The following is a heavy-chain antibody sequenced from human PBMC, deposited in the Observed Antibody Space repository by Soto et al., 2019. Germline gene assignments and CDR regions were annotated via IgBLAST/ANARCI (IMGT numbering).Heavy chain of an antibody. J-gene: IGHJ5*02. CDR2: ISAYNYNT. D-gene: IGHD2-15*01. Sequence: QVQLVQSGAEVKKPGASVKVSCKASGYTFTSYGLSWVRQAPGQGLEWMGRISAYNYNTNYAQKLQGRVTMTTDTSTSPAYMALRRLRSDAPAVYYCATVVGALGHWFDPWGQGTLVTVSS. V-gene: IGHV1-18*01. CDR3: ATVVGALGHWFDP. CDR1: GYTFTSYG.